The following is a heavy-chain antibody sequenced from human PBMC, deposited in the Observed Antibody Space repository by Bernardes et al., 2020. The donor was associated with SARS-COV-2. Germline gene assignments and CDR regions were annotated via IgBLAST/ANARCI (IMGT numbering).Heavy chain of an antibody. CDR1: GFTFSSYA. CDR2: ISSNGGST. V-gene: IGHV3-64*01. CDR3: ARGTTVAGLDY. J-gene: IGHJ4*02. D-gene: IGHD6-19*01. Sequence: GGSLRLSRAASGFTFSSYAMHWVRQAPGKGLEYVSAISSNGGSTYYANSVKGRFTISRDNSKNTLYLQMGSLRAEDMAVYYCARGTTVAGLDYWGQGTLVTVSS.